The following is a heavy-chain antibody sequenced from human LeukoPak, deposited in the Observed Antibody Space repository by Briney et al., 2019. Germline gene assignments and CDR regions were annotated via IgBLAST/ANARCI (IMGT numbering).Heavy chain of an antibody. D-gene: IGHD3-10*01. J-gene: IGHJ4*02. V-gene: IGHV1-2*02. CDR2: INPNSGGT. Sequence: ASVKVSCKASGYTFTGYYMHWVRQAPGQGLEWMGWINPNSGGTNYAQKFQGRVTMTRDTSISTAYMELSRLRSDDTAVYYCARLITMVRGVIIHADFDYWGQGTLLTVSS. CDR3: ARLITMVRGVIIHADFDY. CDR1: GYTFTGYY.